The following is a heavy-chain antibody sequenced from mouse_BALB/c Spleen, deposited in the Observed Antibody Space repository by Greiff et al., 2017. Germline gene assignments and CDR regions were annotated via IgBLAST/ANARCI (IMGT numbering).Heavy chain of an antibody. Sequence: DVMLVESGGGLVQPGGSLKLSCAASGFTFSSYGMSWVRQTPDKRLELVATINSNGGSTYYPDSVKGRFTISRDNAKNTLYLQMSSLKSEDTAMYYCARAPLTGTAMDYWGQGTSVTVSS. V-gene: IGHV5-6-3*01. CDR1: GFTFSSYG. CDR3: ARAPLTGTAMDY. CDR2: INSNGGST. D-gene: IGHD4-1*01. J-gene: IGHJ4*01.